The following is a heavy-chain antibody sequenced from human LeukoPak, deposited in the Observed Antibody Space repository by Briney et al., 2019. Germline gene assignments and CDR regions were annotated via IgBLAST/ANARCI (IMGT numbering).Heavy chain of an antibody. CDR1: GFTFNSYW. V-gene: IGHV3-7*04. Sequence: GGSLRLSCAASGFTFNSYWMSWVPPAPGKGLEWVARIKRDGSDTPYVDSVKVRFTISRDNAKNSLFLQMNSLTAEDTALYYCARDAFASGSHDYWGQGNLVTVSS. J-gene: IGHJ4*02. CDR3: ARDAFASGSHDY. CDR2: IKRDGSDT. D-gene: IGHD3-10*01.